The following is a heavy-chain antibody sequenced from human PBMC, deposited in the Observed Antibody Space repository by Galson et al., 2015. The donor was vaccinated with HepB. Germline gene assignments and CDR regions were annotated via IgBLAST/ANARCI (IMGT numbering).Heavy chain of an antibody. CDR1: GFTFSSYA. J-gene: IGHJ4*02. V-gene: IGHV3-30-3*01. CDR3: ARGLDYGSGSYSY. CDR2: ISYDGSNK. D-gene: IGHD3-10*01. Sequence: SLRLSCAASGFTFSSYAMHWVRQAPGKGLEWVAVISYDGSNKYYADSVKGRFTISRDNSKNTLYLQMNSLRAEDTAVYYCARGLDYGSGSYSYWGQGTLVTVSS.